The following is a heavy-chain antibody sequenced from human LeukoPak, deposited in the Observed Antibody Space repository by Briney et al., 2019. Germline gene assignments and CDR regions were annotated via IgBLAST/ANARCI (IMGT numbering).Heavy chain of an antibody. CDR2: ISSSSSTI. V-gene: IGHV3-48*03. CDR3: ARGGILDYYYYYMDV. J-gene: IGHJ6*03. Sequence: GGSLRRSSADPGFTFCSYEMNRVRQAPGKGLEWGSYISSSSSTIYYADSVKGRFTRSRDNAKNTLNLQMSSLRAEDTAVYYCARGGILDYYYYYMDVWGKGTTVTVSS. D-gene: IGHD3-16*01. CDR1: GFTFCSYE.